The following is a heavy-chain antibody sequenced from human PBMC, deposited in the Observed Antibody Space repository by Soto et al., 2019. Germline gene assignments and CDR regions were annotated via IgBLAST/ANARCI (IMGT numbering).Heavy chain of an antibody. Sequence: EVQLVESGGGLVQPGGSLRLSCAASGFTFSSYSMNWFRQAPGKGLEWVSYISSSSSTIYYADSVKGRFTISRDNAKNSLYLQMNSLRAADTDVYYCARDLNYGLFDYWGQGTLFTVSS. CDR3: ARDLNYGLFDY. D-gene: IGHD4-17*01. J-gene: IGHJ4*02. V-gene: IGHV3-48*01. CDR2: ISSSSSTI. CDR1: GFTFSSYS.